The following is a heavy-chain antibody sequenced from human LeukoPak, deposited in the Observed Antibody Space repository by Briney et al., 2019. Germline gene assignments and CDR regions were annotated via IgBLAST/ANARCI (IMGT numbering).Heavy chain of an antibody. J-gene: IGHJ5*02. Sequence: SETLSLTCTVSGGSISNYYWNWIRQPPGKGLEWIGFIYSSGTTNYNPSLKSRLSFSIDTSKNQFSLKLSSVTAADTAVYYCARYMVRGVWMRQHNLFDPWGQGTLVTVSS. CDR2: IYSSGTT. V-gene: IGHV4-59*12. CDR1: GGSISNYY. CDR3: ARYMVRGVWMRQHNLFDP. D-gene: IGHD3-10*01.